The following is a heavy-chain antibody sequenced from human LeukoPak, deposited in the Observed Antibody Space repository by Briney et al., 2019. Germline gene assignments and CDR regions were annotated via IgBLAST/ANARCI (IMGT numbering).Heavy chain of an antibody. CDR2: ISYVGSNK. D-gene: IGHD6-19*01. CDR3: ARVHSSGWYSIDY. CDR1: GFTFSTYS. J-gene: IGHJ4*02. V-gene: IGHV3-30-3*01. Sequence: GGSLRLSCAASGFTFSTYSMPWVRQAPGKGLEWVAVISYVGSNKYYADSVKGRFTISRDDSKNTLYLQMNSVRVEDTAMYYCARVHSSGWYSIDYWGQGTLVTVSS.